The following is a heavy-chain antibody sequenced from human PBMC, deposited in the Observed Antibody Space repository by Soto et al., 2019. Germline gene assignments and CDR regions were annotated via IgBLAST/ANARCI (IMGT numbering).Heavy chain of an antibody. CDR1: GYTFTSYA. CDR3: ARVKYYDSSGYSLFDY. CDR2: INAGNGNT. V-gene: IGHV1-3*01. J-gene: IGHJ4*02. D-gene: IGHD3-22*01. Sequence: ASVKVSCKASGYTFTSYAMHWVRQAPGQRLEWTGWINAGNGNTKYSQKFQGRVTITRDTSASTAYMELSSLRSEDTAVYYCARVKYYDSSGYSLFDYWGQGTLVTVSS.